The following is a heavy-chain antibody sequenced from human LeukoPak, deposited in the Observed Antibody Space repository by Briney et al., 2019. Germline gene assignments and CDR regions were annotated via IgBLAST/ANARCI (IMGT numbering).Heavy chain of an antibody. CDR3: ARGRSQAYYGSGSRGFDY. V-gene: IGHV4-34*01. Sequence: SETLSLTCAVYGGSFSGYYWSWIRQPPGKGLEWIGEINHSGSTNYNPSLKSRVTISVDTSKNQFSLKLSSVTAADMAVYYCARGRSQAYYGSGSRGFDYWGQGTLVTVSS. J-gene: IGHJ4*02. CDR1: GGSFSGYY. D-gene: IGHD3-10*01. CDR2: INHSGST.